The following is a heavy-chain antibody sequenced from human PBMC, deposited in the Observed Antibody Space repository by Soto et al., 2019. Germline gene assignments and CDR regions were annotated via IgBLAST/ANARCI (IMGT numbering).Heavy chain of an antibody. J-gene: IGHJ4*02. V-gene: IGHV4-31*03. CDR2: IYYSGST. Sequence: SETLSLTCTVSGGSISSGGYYWSWIRQHPGKGLEWIGYIYYSGSTYYNPSLKSRVTISVDTSKNQFSLKLSSVTAADTAVYYCASSLGSLAPYYYYDSSGYSPFDYWGQGTLVTVSS. CDR1: GGSISSGGYY. CDR3: ASSLGSLAPYYYYDSSGYSPFDY. D-gene: IGHD3-22*01.